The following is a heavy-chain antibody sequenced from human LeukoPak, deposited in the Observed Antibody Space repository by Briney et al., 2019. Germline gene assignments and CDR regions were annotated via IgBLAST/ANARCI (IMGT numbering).Heavy chain of an antibody. Sequence: SGGSLRLSCAASGFTFSSYSMNWVRQAPGKGLEWVSSISSSSSYIYYADSVKGRFTISRDNAKNSLYLQMNSLRAEDTAVYYCARRRSPSPIAAAGTVWYFDYWGPGTLVSVSS. D-gene: IGHD6-13*01. CDR2: ISSSSSYI. CDR3: ARRRSPSPIAAAGTVWYFDY. V-gene: IGHV3-21*01. J-gene: IGHJ4*02. CDR1: GFTFSSYS.